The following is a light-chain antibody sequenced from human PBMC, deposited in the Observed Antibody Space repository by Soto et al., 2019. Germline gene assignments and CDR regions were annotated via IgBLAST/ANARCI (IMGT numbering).Light chain of an antibody. CDR3: SSYAGGVV. J-gene: IGLJ3*02. CDR1: SSGVENYNL. CDR2: EGS. Sequence: QSVLTQPASVSGSPGQSITLSCTRASSGVENYNLVYWYQHHPGKAPKLIIYEGSQRPSGVSDRFSGSKSGNTASLTISGLQAEDEADYYCSSYAGGVVFGGGTKLTVL. V-gene: IGLV2-23*01.